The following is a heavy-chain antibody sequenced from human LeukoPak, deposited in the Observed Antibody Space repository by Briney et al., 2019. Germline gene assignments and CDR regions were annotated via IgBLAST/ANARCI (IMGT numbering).Heavy chain of an antibody. Sequence: SQTLSLTCVISGDSVSSNNAAWNWIRQSPSGGLEWLGRTYYGSKWFNDYAESVKSRITINADTSKNQFSLQLNSVTPEDTAVYYCARDHSMHFDLWGRGTLVTVSS. V-gene: IGHV6-1*01. J-gene: IGHJ2*01. CDR2: TYYGSKWFN. CDR1: GDSVSSNNAA. CDR3: ARDHSMHFDL.